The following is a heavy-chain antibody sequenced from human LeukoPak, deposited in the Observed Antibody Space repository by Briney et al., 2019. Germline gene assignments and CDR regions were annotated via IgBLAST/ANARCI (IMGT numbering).Heavy chain of an antibody. CDR1: GGSISSYY. CDR3: ARALYYYDSSGYYYFDY. CDR2: IYYSGST. J-gene: IGHJ4*02. Sequence: SETLSLTCTVSGGSISSYYWSWIRQPPGKGLEWIGYIYYSGSTNYNPSLKSRVTISVDTSKNQFPLKLSSVTAADTAVYYCARALYYYDSSGYYYFDYWGQGTLVTVSS. V-gene: IGHV4-59*01. D-gene: IGHD3-22*01.